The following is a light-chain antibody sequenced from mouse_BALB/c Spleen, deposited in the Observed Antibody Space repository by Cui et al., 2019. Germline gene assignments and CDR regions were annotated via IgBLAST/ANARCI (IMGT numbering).Light chain of an antibody. CDR2: STS. CDR3: HQWSSYPPT. J-gene: IGKJ2*01. V-gene: IGKV4-79*01. CDR1: SSVSSSY. Sequence: QIVLTQSPAIMSASPGEKVTLTCSSSSSVSSSYFYWYQQKPGSSPKLWIYSTSNLASGVPARFSGSGSGTSYSLTISSMEAEDGASYFCHQWSSYPPTFGGGTKLEIK.